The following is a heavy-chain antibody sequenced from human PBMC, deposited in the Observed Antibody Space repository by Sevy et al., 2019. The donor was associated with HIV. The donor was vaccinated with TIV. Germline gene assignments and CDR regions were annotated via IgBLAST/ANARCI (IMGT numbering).Heavy chain of an antibody. V-gene: IGHV1-2*02. Sequence: RASVKVSCKASGYTFTDSYMHWVRQAPGQGLEWMGWINPKNGGTNYAQKFQGRVTMTRDTSSNTAYMDLSRLKSDDTAVYYCVRALEYCSGSNCMWGQGSLVTVSS. CDR2: INPKNGGT. CDR3: VRALEYCSGSNCM. D-gene: IGHD2-15*01. CDR1: GYTFTDSY. J-gene: IGHJ4*02.